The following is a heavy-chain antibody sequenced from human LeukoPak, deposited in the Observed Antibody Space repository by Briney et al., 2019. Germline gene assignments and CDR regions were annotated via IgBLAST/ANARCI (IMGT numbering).Heavy chain of an antibody. J-gene: IGHJ6*03. D-gene: IGHD6-13*01. Sequence: PGRTLRLSCAASGFTFDDYAMHWVRQAPGKGLEWVAVISYDGSNKYYADSVKGRFTISRDNSKNTLYLQMNSLRAEDTAVYYCARDWYSSSGYMDVWGKGTTVTVSS. V-gene: IGHV3-30-3*01. CDR2: ISYDGSNK. CDR3: ARDWYSSSGYMDV. CDR1: GFTFDDYA.